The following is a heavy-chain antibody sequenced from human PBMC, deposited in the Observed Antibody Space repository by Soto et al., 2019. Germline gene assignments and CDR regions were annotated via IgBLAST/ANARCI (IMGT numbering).Heavy chain of an antibody. V-gene: IGHV4-39*01. CDR3: ARLGGVVAASDFDY. J-gene: IGHJ4*02. CDR2: IYYSGST. D-gene: IGHD2-15*01. Sequence: PSETLSLTCTVSGGSISNYYWGWVRQPPGKGLEWVGTIYYSGSTYYNPSLKSRVTISIHTSENQFSLKLTSVTAADTAVYYCARLGGVVAASDFDYWGQGTLVTVSS. CDR1: GGSISNYY.